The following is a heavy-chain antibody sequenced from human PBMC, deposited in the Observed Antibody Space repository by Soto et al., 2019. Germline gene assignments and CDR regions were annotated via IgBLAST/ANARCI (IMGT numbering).Heavy chain of an antibody. CDR2: IIPMFGKT. Sequence: QVQLVQSGAEVKKPGSSVKVSCKASGGTFSSYAITWVRQAPGQGLEWMGGIIPMFGKTIFAQKFQGRVTVTADESTSTAYMELSSLRSDDTAVYYCARDQDAYEHLDAFDIWGQGTMVTVSS. CDR3: ARDQDAYEHLDAFDI. J-gene: IGHJ3*02. V-gene: IGHV1-69*12. D-gene: IGHD5-12*01. CDR1: GGTFSSYA.